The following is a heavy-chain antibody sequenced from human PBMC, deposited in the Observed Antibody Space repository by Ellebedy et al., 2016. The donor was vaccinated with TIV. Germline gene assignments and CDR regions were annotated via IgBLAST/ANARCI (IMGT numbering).Heavy chain of an antibody. J-gene: IGHJ5*02. CDR1: GFTFSTDW. V-gene: IGHV3-7*03. Sequence: GESLKIYCATSGFTFSTDWMHWVRQAPGKGLEWVANIKQSGSETNYVDSVKGVFTISRDNAKNSLYLQMNSLRVDDTAVYYCARGSTTVTSNNWSDPWGQGTLVTVSS. D-gene: IGHD4-17*01. CDR2: IKQSGSET. CDR3: ARGSTTVTSNNWSDP.